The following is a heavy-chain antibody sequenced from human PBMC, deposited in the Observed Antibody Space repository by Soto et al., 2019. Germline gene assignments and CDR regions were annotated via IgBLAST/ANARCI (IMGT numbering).Heavy chain of an antibody. Sequence: SETLSLTCTVSGGSVSSSAYYWGWIRQPPGKGLEWIGSVYYSGSIQYNPSLKSRVTMSVDTSNNQFSLKLSSVTAADTAVYYWAGQPTAGSDYDLGSYYSYYAMDVWGQWTTVTGS. V-gene: IGHV4-39*01. CDR2: VYYSGSI. J-gene: IGHJ6*02. CDR1: GGSVSSSAYY. CDR3: AGQPTAGSDYDLGSYYSYYAMDV. D-gene: IGHD3-10*01.